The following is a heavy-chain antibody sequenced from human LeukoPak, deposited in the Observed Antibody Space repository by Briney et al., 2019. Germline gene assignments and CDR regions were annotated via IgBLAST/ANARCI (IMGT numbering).Heavy chain of an antibody. V-gene: IGHV3-7*01. CDR2: IKQDGSEK. Sequence: PGGSLRLSCAASGFTFSTYAMSWVRQAPGKGLEWVANIKQDGSEKSSVDAVKGRFIISRDNAKNSLYLQMNSLRAEDTAVYYCSRGNGHLALGYWGQGRLVTVYS. J-gene: IGHJ4*02. CDR3: SRGNGHLALGY. D-gene: IGHD2-8*01. CDR1: GFTFSTYA.